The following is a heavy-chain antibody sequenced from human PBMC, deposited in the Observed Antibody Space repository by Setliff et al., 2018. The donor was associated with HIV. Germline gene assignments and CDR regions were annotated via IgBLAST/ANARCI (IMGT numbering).Heavy chain of an antibody. D-gene: IGHD3-3*01. CDR1: GASTSDNIYY. V-gene: IGHV4-39*02. Sequence: SETLSLTCSVTGASTSDNIYYWGWIRHSPGKGLEWIASAHYSGAIFYNPSLKSRVTMSVDTSGSRFSLKLTSVTAADTAVYYCARPSFGIGGGANFDSWGQGTQVTVSS. CDR3: ARPSFGIGGGANFDS. CDR2: AHYSGAI. J-gene: IGHJ4*02.